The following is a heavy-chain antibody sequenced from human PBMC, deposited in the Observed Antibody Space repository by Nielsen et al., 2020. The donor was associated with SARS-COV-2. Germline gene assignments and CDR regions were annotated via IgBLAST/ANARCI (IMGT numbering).Heavy chain of an antibody. D-gene: IGHD6-13*01. Sequence: GESLKISCAASGFTFSRFGMHWVRQTPGRGLEWVAYISYDGSDQYYEDSLKGRFTISRDNTKNSLFLQMNSLRAEDAAVYYCARRDSHSTTWYFDSWGQGTLVTASS. CDR1: GFTFSRFG. CDR2: ISYDGSDQ. V-gene: IGHV3-30*03. CDR3: ARRDSHSTTWYFDS. J-gene: IGHJ4*02.